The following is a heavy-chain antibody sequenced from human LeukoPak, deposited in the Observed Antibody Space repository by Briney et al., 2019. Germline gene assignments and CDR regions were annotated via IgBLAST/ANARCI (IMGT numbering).Heavy chain of an antibody. D-gene: IGHD5-18*01. CDR3: ARDRADTAMGPVTFDL. J-gene: IGHJ2*01. V-gene: IGHV1-69*13. CDR1: GGTFSSYA. Sequence: SVKVSCKASGGTFSSYAISWVRQAPGQGLEWMGGIIPIFGTANYAQKFQGRVTITADESTSTAYMELSSLRSEDTAVYYCARDRADTAMGPVTFDLWGRGTLVTVSS. CDR2: IIPIFGTA.